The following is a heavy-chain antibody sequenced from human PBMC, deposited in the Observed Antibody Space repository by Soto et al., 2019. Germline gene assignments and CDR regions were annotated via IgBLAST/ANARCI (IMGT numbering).Heavy chain of an antibody. J-gene: IGHJ4*02. V-gene: IGHV4-31*03. D-gene: IGHD3-10*01. CDR1: GGSISSGGYY. Sequence: QVQLQESGPGLVKPSQTLSLTCTVSGGSISSGGYYWSWIRQHPGKGLEWIGYIYYSGSTYYNPSLKSRVNISVDTSKNQSSLKLSSVTAADTAVYYCARGVTMVRGVIHTPYFDYWGQGTLVTVSS. CDR3: ARGVTMVRGVIHTPYFDY. CDR2: IYYSGST.